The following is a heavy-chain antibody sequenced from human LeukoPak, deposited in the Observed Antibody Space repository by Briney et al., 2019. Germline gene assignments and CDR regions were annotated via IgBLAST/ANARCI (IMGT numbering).Heavy chain of an antibody. CDR3: ALGVRGYSTWGDWFDP. CDR1: GGSITSGGHY. V-gene: IGHV4-31*03. CDR2: IYFSGTT. J-gene: IGHJ5*02. D-gene: IGHD5-18*01. Sequence: SETLSLTCTVSGGSITSGGHYWSWIRQHPGKGLEWIGYIYFSGTTYYNPSLKSRLTISLDTSKNQFSLRLSSVTATDTAMYYCALGVRGYSTWGDWFDPWGQGTLVPVSS.